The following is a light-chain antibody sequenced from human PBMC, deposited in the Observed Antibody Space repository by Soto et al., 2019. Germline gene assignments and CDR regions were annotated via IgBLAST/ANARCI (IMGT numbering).Light chain of an antibody. V-gene: IGKV2-30*01. Sequence: DVVITQSPLSLPVTLGQPASISCRSSQSLVYSDGNTYLSWFQLRPGQSPRRLIYKVSNRDSGVPDRFSGSGSATDFTLKISRVEADDVGVYYCMQGTHWPPVTFGQGTKVESK. CDR2: KVS. CDR3: MQGTHWPPVT. CDR1: QSLVYSDGNTY. J-gene: IGKJ1*01.